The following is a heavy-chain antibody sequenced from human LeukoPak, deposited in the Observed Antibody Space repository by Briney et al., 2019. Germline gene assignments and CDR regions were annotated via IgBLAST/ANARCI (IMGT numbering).Heavy chain of an antibody. CDR1: GFSFSDYY. CDR2: INSRGSTT. D-gene: IGHD3-9*01. Sequence: SGGSLILSCAASGFSFSDYYMSWIRQAPGRGLEWVSYINSRGSTTYYADSVKGRFTISRDNAKSSLYLQMNSLRVEDTAVYYCAKVDFDYGDSWGQGTLVTVSS. CDR3: AKVDFDYGDS. J-gene: IGHJ4*02. V-gene: IGHV3-11*04.